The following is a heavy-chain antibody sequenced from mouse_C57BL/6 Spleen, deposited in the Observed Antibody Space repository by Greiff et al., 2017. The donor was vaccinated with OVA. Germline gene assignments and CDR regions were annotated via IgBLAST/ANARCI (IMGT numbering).Heavy chain of an antibody. Sequence: EVQLVESGEGLVKPGGSLKLSCAASGFTFSSYAMSWVRQTPEKRLEWVAYISSGGDYIYYADTVKGRFTISRDNARNTLYLQMSSLKSEDTAMYYCTRGAYYGYFFDYWGQGTTLTVSS. J-gene: IGHJ2*01. CDR1: GFTFSSYA. CDR3: TRGAYYGYFFDY. D-gene: IGHD2-9*01. CDR2: ISSGGDYI. V-gene: IGHV5-9-1*02.